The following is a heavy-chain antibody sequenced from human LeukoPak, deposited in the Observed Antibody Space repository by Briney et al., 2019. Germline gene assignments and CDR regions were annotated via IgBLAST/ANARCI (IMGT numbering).Heavy chain of an antibody. CDR2: ISYDGSNK. J-gene: IGHJ3*02. D-gene: IGHD3-10*01. CDR3: ARDYYPYGSGSYLFFGGAFDI. CDR1: GFTFSSYA. Sequence: PGRSLRLSCAASGFTFSSYAMHWVRQAPGKGLEWVAVISYDGSNKYYADSVKGRFTISRDNSKNTLYLQMNSLRAEDTAVYYCARDYYPYGSGSYLFFGGAFDIWGQGTMVTVSS. V-gene: IGHV3-30-3*01.